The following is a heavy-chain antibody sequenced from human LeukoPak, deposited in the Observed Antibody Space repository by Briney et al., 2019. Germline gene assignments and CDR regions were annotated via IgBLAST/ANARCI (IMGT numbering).Heavy chain of an antibody. V-gene: IGHV4-59*01. CDR3: ERAGYSSGWYYFDY. D-gene: IGHD6-19*01. J-gene: IGHJ4*02. CDR1: GGSISSYY. Sequence: SETLSLTCTVSGGSISSYYWSWIRQPPGKGLEWIGYIYYSGSTNYNPSLKSRVTISVDTSKNQFSLKLSSVTAADTAVYYCERAGYSSGWYYFDYWGQGTLVTVSS. CDR2: IYYSGST.